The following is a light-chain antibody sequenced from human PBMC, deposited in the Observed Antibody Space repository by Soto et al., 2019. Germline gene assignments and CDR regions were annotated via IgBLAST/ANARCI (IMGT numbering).Light chain of an antibody. CDR2: GAS. V-gene: IGKV3-15*01. J-gene: IGKJ4*01. CDR3: QQYDKGPLA. CDR1: QSVNSN. Sequence: EIVMTQSPATLSVSPGERATLSCRASQSVNSNLAWYQQKPGQAPRLLIHGASTRATGIPARFSGSGSGTEFTLSISSLQSEDFAVYYCQQYDKGPLAFGGGTKVEIK.